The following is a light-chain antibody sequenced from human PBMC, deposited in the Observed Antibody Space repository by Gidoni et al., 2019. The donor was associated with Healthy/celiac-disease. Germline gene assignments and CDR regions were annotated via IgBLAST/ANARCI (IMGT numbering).Light chain of an antibody. CDR3: QQYGSSPWT. J-gene: IGKJ1*01. Sequence: EIVLAQSPGTLSLSPGERATLSCRASQSVSSSYLAWYQQQPDQGPRLLIYGASSRATGIPDRFSGSGSGTDFTLTISRLEPEDFAVYYCQQYGSSPWTFGQGTKVEIK. CDR2: GAS. CDR1: QSVSSSY. V-gene: IGKV3-20*01.